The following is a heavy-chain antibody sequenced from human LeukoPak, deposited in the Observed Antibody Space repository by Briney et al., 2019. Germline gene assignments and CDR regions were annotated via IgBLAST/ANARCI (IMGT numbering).Heavy chain of an antibody. J-gene: IGHJ4*02. D-gene: IGHD3-10*01. CDR3: ARGVDYYGSGSHEVDY. V-gene: IGHV4-34*01. CDR1: GGSFSGYY. Sequence: SETLSLTCAVYGGSFSGYYWSWIRQPPGKGLEWIGEINHSGSTNYNPSLKIRVTISVDTSKNQFSLKLSSVTAADTAVYYCARGVDYYGSGSHEVDYWGQGTLVTVSS. CDR2: INHSGST.